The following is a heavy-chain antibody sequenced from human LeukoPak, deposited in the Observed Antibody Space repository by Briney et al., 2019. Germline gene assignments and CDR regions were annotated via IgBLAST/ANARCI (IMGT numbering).Heavy chain of an antibody. D-gene: IGHD2-2*01. CDR3: AKSLVVVVPAAGFDY. J-gene: IGHJ4*02. V-gene: IGHV3-9*01. CDR2: ISWNSGSI. CDR1: GFTFDDYA. Sequence: GGSLRLSCAASGFTFDDYAMHWVRQAPGKGLEWVSGISWNSGSIGYADSVKGRFTISRDNAKNSLYLQMNSLRAEDTALYYCAKSLVVVVPAAGFDYWGQGTLVTVSS.